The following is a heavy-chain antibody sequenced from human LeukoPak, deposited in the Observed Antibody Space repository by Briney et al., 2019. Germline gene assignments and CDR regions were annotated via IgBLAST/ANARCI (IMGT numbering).Heavy chain of an antibody. CDR3: ARVGSPDYYYYYMDV. V-gene: IGHV3-21*01. CDR1: GFTFSSYS. D-gene: IGHD1-26*01. J-gene: IGHJ6*03. CDR2: ISSSSSYI. Sequence: GGSLRLSCAASGFTFSSYSMNWVRQAPGKGLEWVSSISSSSSYIYYADSVKGRFTISRDNAKNSLYLQMNSLRAEDTAVYYCARVGSPDYYYYYMDVWGKGTTVTISS.